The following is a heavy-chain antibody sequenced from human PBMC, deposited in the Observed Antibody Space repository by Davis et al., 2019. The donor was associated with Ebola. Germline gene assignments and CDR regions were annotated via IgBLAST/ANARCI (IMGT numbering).Heavy chain of an antibody. D-gene: IGHD1-1*01. CDR1: GFTFSSYA. Sequence: GESLKISCAASGFTFSSYAMHWVRQAPGKGLEWVAVISYDGSNKYYADSVKGRFTISRDNSKNTLYLQMNSLRAEDTAVYYCAKDHRTTAFNWNGRIDAFDIWGQGTMVTVSS. CDR2: ISYDGSNK. J-gene: IGHJ3*02. V-gene: IGHV3-30-3*01. CDR3: AKDHRTTAFNWNGRIDAFDI.